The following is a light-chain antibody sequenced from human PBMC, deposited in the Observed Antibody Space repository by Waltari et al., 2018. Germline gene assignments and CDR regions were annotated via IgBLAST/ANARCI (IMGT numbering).Light chain of an antibody. CDR3: ASYTSSKTWV. CDR1: SRDVGGYAY. Sequence: QSALTQPASVSGSPGQSITISCTGTSRDVGGYAYVSWYQQHPGKAPNLMIFDVTNRPTGVSDRFSGSKSGNTASLTMSGLHTEDEADYYCASYTSSKTWVFGGGTKLTVL. V-gene: IGLV2-14*01. CDR2: DVT. J-gene: IGLJ3*02.